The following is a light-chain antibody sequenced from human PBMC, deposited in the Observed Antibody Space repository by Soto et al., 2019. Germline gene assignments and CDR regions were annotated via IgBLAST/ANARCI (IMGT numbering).Light chain of an antibody. V-gene: IGLV2-23*03. CDR3: CSFAGGATFV. CDR1: SSDVGGYNL. CDR2: EGN. J-gene: IGLJ2*01. Sequence: QSALTQPASVSGSPGQSITISCTGTSSDVGGYNLVSWYKQHPGKAPKLIIYEGNKRPSGVSDRFSGSKSGNTASLTISSLQAEDEADYSCCSFAGGATFVFGGGTQLTVL.